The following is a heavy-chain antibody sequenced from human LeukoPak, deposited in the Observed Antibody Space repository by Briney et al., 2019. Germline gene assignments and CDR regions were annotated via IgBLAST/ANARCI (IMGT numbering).Heavy chain of an antibody. D-gene: IGHD6-6*01. CDR1: GGTFSSYA. CDR2: IIPIFGTA. J-gene: IGHJ4*02. CDR3: ASPEPYSSSSGGHFDY. Sequence: ASVKVSCKASGGTFSSYAISWVRQAPGQGLEWMGGIIPIFGTANYAQKFQGRVTITADESTSTAYMELSSLRSEDTAAYYCASPEPYSSSSGGHFDYWGQGTLVTVSS. V-gene: IGHV1-69*13.